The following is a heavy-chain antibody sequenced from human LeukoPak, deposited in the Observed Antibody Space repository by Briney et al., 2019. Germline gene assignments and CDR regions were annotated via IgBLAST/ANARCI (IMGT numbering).Heavy chain of an antibody. V-gene: IGHV4-34*01. CDR1: GGSFSGYY. D-gene: IGHD3-16*02. Sequence: SETLSLTCAVYGGSFSGYYWSWIRQPPGKGLEWIGEINHSGSTNYNPSLKSRVTISVDTSKNQFSLKLSSVTAADTAVYYCARDLSYVWGSYRKGSKGDAFDIWGQGTMVTVSS. CDR2: INHSGST. J-gene: IGHJ3*02. CDR3: ARDLSYVWGSYRKGSKGDAFDI.